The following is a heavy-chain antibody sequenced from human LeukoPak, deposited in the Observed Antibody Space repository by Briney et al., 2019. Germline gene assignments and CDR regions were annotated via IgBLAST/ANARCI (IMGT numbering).Heavy chain of an antibody. J-gene: IGHJ4*02. Sequence: ASVKVSCKASGYTFTSYYMHWVRQAPGQGLEWMGIINPSGGSTSYAQKFQGRVTMTRDTSTSTVYMELSSLRSEDTAVYYCARSSAYYDFWSGYYNPFDYWRQGTLVTVSS. D-gene: IGHD3-3*01. CDR2: INPSGGST. CDR3: ARSSAYYDFWSGYYNPFDY. CDR1: GYTFTSYY. V-gene: IGHV1-46*03.